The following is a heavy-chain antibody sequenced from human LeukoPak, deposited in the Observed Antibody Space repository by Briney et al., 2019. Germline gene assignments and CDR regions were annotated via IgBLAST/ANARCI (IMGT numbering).Heavy chain of an antibody. D-gene: IGHD3-3*01. CDR3: ARGRFLEWLSSYYYYYGMDV. CDR2: INPNSGGT. V-gene: IGHV1-2*02. Sequence: ASVKVSCKASGYTFTGYYMHWVRQAPGQGLEWMGWINPNSGGTNYAQKFQGRVTMTRDTSISTAYMELSRLRSDDTAVYYCARGRFLEWLSSYYYYYGMDVWGQGTTVTVSS. CDR1: GYTFTGYY. J-gene: IGHJ6*02.